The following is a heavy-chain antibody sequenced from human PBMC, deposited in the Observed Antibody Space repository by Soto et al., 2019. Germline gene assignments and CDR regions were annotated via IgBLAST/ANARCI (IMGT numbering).Heavy chain of an antibody. CDR3: VRSNEFRTTSYKEAVDWFDP. Sequence: ASVKVSCKASGYSFTTYGINWVRQATGQGLEWMGWMNPQSGKTDLAWKFQGRFAMTSNSSIGTAYMELSSLRSEDTAVYYCVRSNEFRTTSYKEAVDWFDPWGQGTLVTVSS. CDR1: GYSFTTYG. V-gene: IGHV1-8*01. D-gene: IGHD3-3*01. J-gene: IGHJ5*02. CDR2: MNPQSGKT.